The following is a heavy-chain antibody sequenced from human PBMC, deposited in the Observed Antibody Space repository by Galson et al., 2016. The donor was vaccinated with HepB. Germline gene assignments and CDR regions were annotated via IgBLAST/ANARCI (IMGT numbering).Heavy chain of an antibody. Sequence: SLRLSCAASGFTFGSYWMSWVRQAPGKGLEWVANINQDGSNKHYVDSVKGRFTISRDNAKNSLYLQMNSLRVEDTAVYYCETVPHSHSETFDNWGQGTMVTVSS. CDR2: INQDGSNK. V-gene: IGHV3-7*03. CDR3: ETVPHSHSETFDN. J-gene: IGHJ3*02. CDR1: GFTFGSYW. D-gene: IGHD3-16*01.